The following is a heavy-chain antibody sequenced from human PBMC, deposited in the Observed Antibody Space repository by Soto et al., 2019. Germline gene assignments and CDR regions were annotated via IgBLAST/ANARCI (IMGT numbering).Heavy chain of an antibody. CDR2: ISSTTNYI. CDR3: ARESEDLTSNFDY. Sequence: GGPRLSCAASGFTFTRYSMNWVRQAPGKGLEWVSSISSTTNYIYYGDSMKGRFTISRDNAKNSLYLEMNSLRAEDTAVYYCARESEDLTSNFDYWGQGTLVTVSS. V-gene: IGHV3-21*06. J-gene: IGHJ4*02. CDR1: GFTFTRYS.